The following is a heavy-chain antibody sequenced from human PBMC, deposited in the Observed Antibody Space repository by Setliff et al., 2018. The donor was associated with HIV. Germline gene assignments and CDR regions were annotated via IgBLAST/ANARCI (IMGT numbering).Heavy chain of an antibody. D-gene: IGHD3-16*01. CDR1: GYTFTSYD. V-gene: IGHV1-69*05. CDR2: IIPIFGTA. Sequence: GASVKVSCKASGYTFTSYDINWVRQATGQGLEWMGGIIPIFGTANYAQKFQGRVTITTDESTSTAYMELSSLRSEDTAVYYCARCGAGEWHLYMDVWGKGTAVTVSS. CDR3: ARCGAGEWHLYMDV. J-gene: IGHJ6*03.